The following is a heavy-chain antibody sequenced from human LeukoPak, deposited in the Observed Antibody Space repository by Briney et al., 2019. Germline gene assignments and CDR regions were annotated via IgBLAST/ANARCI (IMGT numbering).Heavy chain of an antibody. D-gene: IGHD2-2*01. V-gene: IGHV3-7*04. J-gene: IGHJ6*03. CDR3: ARGVPAASYYYYYMDV. CDR1: GSTFSSYW. CDR2: IKQHGSEK. Sequence: GGSLRLSCAASGSTFSSYWMSWVRQAPGKGLEWVASIKQHGSEKYYVDSVKGRFTISRDNAKNSLYLQMNSPRADDTAVYYCARGVPAASYYYYYMDVWGKGTTVTVSS.